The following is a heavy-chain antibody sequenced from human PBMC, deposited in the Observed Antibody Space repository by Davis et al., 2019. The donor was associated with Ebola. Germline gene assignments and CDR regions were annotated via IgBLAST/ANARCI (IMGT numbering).Heavy chain of an antibody. CDR3: AKGSHIAVAGTDNWFDP. Sequence: PGGSLRLSCAASGFTFTRNTMAWVRQAPGKGLEWVASISGTSTYIYYANSVKGRFTISRDNSKNTLSLEMKSLRVEDTALYYCAKGSHIAVAGTDNWFDPWGQGTLVTVSS. CDR1: GFTFTRNT. V-gene: IGHV3-21*04. D-gene: IGHD6-19*01. CDR2: ISGTSTYI. J-gene: IGHJ5*02.